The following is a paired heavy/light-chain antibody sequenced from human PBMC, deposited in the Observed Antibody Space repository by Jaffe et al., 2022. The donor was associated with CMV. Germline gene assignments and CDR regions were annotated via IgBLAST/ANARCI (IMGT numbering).Heavy chain of an antibody. CDR2: IWFDGSSK. Sequence: QVQLVESGGGVVQPGRSLRLSCAASGFTFSSFGMHWVRQAPGKGLEWVGVIWFDGSSKYYADSVKGRFSISRDNSKNTLYLQMNTLRAEDTGVYYCARDFLYDNSGPPGYWGQGTLVTVSS. CDR3: ARDFLYDNSGPPGY. J-gene: IGHJ4*02. CDR1: GFTFSSFG. D-gene: IGHD3-22*01. V-gene: IGHV3-33*08.
Light chain of an antibody. CDR2: DAS. V-gene: IGKV3-11*01. J-gene: IGKJ2*03. CDR3: QQRSDWPQS. Sequence: EIVLTQSPATLSLSPGERATLSCRASQTISRYLAWFQQKPGQAPRLLIYDASNRATGIPARFSGSGSGTDFTLTINSLEPEDIAIYYCQQRSDWPQSFGRGTKLEIK. CDR1: QTISRY.